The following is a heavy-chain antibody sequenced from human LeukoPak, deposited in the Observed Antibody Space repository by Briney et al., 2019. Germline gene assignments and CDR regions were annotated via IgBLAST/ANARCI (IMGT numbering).Heavy chain of an antibody. J-gene: IGHJ4*02. V-gene: IGHV4-39*07. Sequence: SETLSLTCTVSGGSISSSSYYRGWIRQPPGKGLEWIGSIYYSGSTYYNPSLKSRVTISVDTSKNQFSLKLSSVTAADTAVYYCARDSSEVAAAVPFDYWGQGTLVTVSS. CDR2: IYYSGST. D-gene: IGHD6-13*01. CDR1: GGSISSSSYY. CDR3: ARDSSEVAAAVPFDY.